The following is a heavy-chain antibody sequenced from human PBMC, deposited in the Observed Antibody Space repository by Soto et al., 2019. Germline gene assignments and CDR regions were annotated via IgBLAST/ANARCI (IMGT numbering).Heavy chain of an antibody. CDR3: VKGDSSRWSEWFDP. Sequence: GGSLRLSCSASGFTFSSYSIHWVRQAPGKGLEYVSAISSNGVSTYYADSVKGRFTISRDKSKNTLYLQMSSLRAEDTAVYYCVKGDSSRWSEWFDPWGQGTLVTVSS. CDR1: GFTFSSYS. CDR2: ISSNGVST. V-gene: IGHV3-64D*06. J-gene: IGHJ5*02. D-gene: IGHD6-13*01.